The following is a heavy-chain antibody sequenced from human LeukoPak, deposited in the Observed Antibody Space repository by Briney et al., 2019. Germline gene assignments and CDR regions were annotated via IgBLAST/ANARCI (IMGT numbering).Heavy chain of an antibody. V-gene: IGHV4-34*01. CDR3: ARGHRGYSYGYDY. CDR1: GGSFSGYY. Sequence: SETLSLTCAVYGGSFSGYYWSWIRQPPGKGLEWIGEINHSGSTYYNPSLKSRVTISVDTSKNQFSLKLSSVTAADTAVYYCARGHRGYSYGYDYWGQGTLVTVSS. CDR2: INHSGST. J-gene: IGHJ4*02. D-gene: IGHD5-18*01.